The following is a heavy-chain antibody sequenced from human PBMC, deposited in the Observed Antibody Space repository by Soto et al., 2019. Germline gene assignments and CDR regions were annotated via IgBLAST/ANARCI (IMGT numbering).Heavy chain of an antibody. CDR2: IKYDGSNK. CDR3: DKELYRTIWARGHDYYGLEV. CDR1: RFTFSSYD. D-gene: IGHD3-10*01. Sequence: PGGSLSLSCAASRFTFSSYDMHWVRQAPGKGLEWVAVIKYDGSNKYYADSVKGRFTISRDNSKNTLYLQMNSLRAEDTAVYYCDKELYRTIWARGHDYYGLEVRGQGTTLIV. J-gene: IGHJ6*02. V-gene: IGHV3-30*18.